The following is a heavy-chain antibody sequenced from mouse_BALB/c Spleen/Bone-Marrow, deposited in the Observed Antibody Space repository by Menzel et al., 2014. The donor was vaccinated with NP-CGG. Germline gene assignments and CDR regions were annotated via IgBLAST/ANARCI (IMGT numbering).Heavy chain of an antibody. Sequence: VQLQQSGAELVRSGASVKLSCTASGFNIKDYYIHWVKQRPEQGLEWIGWIDPENGDTEYAPKFQGKATMTADTSSNTTYLQLSTLTSEDTAVYYCNSLTETRGFFDYWGQCTSLTVSS. V-gene: IGHV14-4*02. CDR2: IDPENGDT. D-gene: IGHD4-1*01. CDR1: GFNIKDYY. J-gene: IGHJ2*02. CDR3: NSLTETRGFFDY.